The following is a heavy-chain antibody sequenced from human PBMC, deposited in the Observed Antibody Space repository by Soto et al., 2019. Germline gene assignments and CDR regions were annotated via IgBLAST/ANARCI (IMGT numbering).Heavy chain of an antibody. CDR2: IYHSGST. CDR1: GGSIISYY. Sequence: QVQLQESGPGLVKPSETLSLTCTVSGGSIISYYWSWIRQPPGKGLEWIGYIYHSGSTHYNPSLQSRVTIAVDTSKNQCSRNLTSVTAEDTAVYYCARQGNPRYCSGGACFAVVDYWGQGTQVTVSS. V-gene: IGHV4-59*08. D-gene: IGHD2-15*01. CDR3: ARQGNPRYCSGGACFAVVDY. J-gene: IGHJ4*02.